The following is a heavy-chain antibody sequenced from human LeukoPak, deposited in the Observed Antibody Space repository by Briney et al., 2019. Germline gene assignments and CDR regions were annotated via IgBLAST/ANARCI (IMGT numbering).Heavy chain of an antibody. V-gene: IGHV3-21*01. CDR3: ATIGDGYNNDAFDI. CDR2: ISSSSSYI. J-gene: IGHJ3*02. CDR1: GFTFSSYS. Sequence: GGSLRLSCTASGFTFSSYSMNWVRQAPGKGLEWVSSISSSSSYIYYADSVKGRFTISRDNAKNSLYLQMNSLRAEDTAVYYCATIGDGYNNDAFDIWGQGTMVTVSS. D-gene: IGHD5-24*01.